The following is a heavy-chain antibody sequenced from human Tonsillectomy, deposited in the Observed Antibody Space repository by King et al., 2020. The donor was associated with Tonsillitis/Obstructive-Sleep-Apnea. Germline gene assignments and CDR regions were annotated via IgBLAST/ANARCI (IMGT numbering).Heavy chain of an antibody. CDR2: IPYDGSNK. J-gene: IGHJ6*02. CDR1: GFPFSSYA. V-gene: IGHV3-30*04. Sequence: VQLVQSGGGVVQPVRSLRLSCAASGFPFSSYAMHWVRQAPGKGLEWVAVIPYDGSNKDYADSVKGRFTISRDNSKNTLYLQMNSLRAEDTAVYYCARELGTLAYYGMDVWGQGTTVTVS. CDR3: ARELGTLAYYGMDV. D-gene: IGHD3-10*01.